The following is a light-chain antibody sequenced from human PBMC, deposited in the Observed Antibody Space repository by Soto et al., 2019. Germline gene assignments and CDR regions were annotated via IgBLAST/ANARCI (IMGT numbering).Light chain of an antibody. V-gene: IGLV1-40*01. CDR3: QSYDSTLSGSI. CDR2: GNN. CDR1: ISNIGAGYY. Sequence: QSVLPQPPSVSGAPGQRVSISCTGSISNIGAGYYVEWYQQLPGTAPKLLIYGNNNRASGVPDRFSGSKSGTSASRAITGLQADDEADYHCQSYDSTLSGSIFGGGTKLTVL. J-gene: IGLJ2*01.